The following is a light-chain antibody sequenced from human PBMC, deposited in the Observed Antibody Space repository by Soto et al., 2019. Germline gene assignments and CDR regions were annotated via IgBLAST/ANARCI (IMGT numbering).Light chain of an antibody. CDR3: QQYNSYSKT. CDR2: EAS. CDR1: QGITNR. Sequence: DIQMTQSPSSVSASVGDRVTINCRASQGITNRLAWYQQKPGKAPKLLIYEASSLQSGVPSRISGSGSGTEFTLTISSLQPDDFATYYCQQYNSYSKTFGQGTKVDI. J-gene: IGKJ1*01. V-gene: IGKV1-5*01.